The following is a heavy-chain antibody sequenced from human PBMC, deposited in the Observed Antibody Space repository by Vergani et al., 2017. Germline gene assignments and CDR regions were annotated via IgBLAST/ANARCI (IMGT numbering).Heavy chain of an antibody. CDR3: AMTVSGETDY. J-gene: IGHJ4*02. Sequence: QVQLVESGGGVVQPGRSLRLSCAASGFTFSSYAMHWVRQAPGKGLEWVAVISYDGSNKYYADSVKGRLTISRDNSKNTLYLQMNSLRAEDTAVYYCAMTVSGETDYWGQGTLVTVSS. CDR1: GFTFSSYA. V-gene: IGHV3-30*07. D-gene: IGHD6-19*01. CDR2: ISYDGSNK.